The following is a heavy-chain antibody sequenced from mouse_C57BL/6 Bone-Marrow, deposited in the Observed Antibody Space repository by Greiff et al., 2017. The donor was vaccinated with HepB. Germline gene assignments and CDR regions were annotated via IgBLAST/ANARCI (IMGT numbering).Heavy chain of an antibody. CDR2: IDPENGDT. J-gene: IGHJ3*01. CDR1: GFTIKDDY. D-gene: IGHD1-1*01. Sequence: EVQLQQSGAELVRPGASVKLSCTASGFTIKDDYMHWVKQRPEQGLEWIGWIDPENGDTEYASKFQGKATITADTSSNTAYLQLSSLTSEDTAVYYCTTCYYGTSSCFAYWGQGTLVTVSA. CDR3: TTCYYGTSSCFAY. V-gene: IGHV14-4*01.